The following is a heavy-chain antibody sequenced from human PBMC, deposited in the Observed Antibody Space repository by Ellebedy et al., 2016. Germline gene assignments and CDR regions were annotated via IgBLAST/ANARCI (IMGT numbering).Heavy chain of an antibody. V-gene: IGHV3-33*08. CDR2: IWYDGSNK. CDR1: GFTFSSYW. CDR3: ARDRDSPGYAFDI. J-gene: IGHJ3*02. Sequence: GGSLRLXXAASGFTFSSYWMSWVRQAPGKGLEWVAVIWYDGSNKYYADSVKGRFTISRDNSKNTLYLQMNSLRAEDTAVYYCARDRDSPGYAFDIWGQGTMVTVSS. D-gene: IGHD5-24*01.